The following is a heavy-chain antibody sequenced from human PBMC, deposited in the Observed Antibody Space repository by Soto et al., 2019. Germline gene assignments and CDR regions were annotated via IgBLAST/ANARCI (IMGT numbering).Heavy chain of an antibody. CDR1: GFTFSTYW. CDR2: INGDETTI. J-gene: IGHJ6*02. V-gene: IGHV3-74*01. Sequence: GGSLRLSCAASGFTFSTYWMHWVRQTPGEGLVWVSRINGDETTINYADSVEGRFTISRDNAKNTLYLQMSSLRAEDTAVYYRATGVPRVHGMDVWGQGPTVTVSS. D-gene: IGHD1-1*01. CDR3: ATGVPRVHGMDV.